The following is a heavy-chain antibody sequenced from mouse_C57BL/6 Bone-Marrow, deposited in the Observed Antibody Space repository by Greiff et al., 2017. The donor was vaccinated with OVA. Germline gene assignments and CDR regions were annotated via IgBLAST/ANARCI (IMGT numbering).Heavy chain of an antibody. V-gene: IGHV1-64*01. CDR2: IHPNSGST. CDR3: ADYYGPYWYFDV. J-gene: IGHJ1*03. CDR1: GYTFTSYW. Sequence: VKLKQPGAELVKPGASVKLSCKASGYTFTSYWMHWVKQRPGQGLEWIGMIHPNSGSTNYNEKFKSKATLTVDKSSSTAYMQLSSLTSEDSAVYYCADYYGPYWYFDVWGTGTTVTVSS. D-gene: IGHD1-1*01.